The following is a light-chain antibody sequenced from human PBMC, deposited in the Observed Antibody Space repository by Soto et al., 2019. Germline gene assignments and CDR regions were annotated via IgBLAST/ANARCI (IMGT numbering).Light chain of an antibody. Sequence: QSVLTQARSVSGSPGQSVTISCTGTSSDVGGYNYVSWYQQHPGKAPKLMIYEVSNRPSGVSNRFSGSKSGNTASLTISGLQTQDEADYYCSSFTSAYTFVFGTGTKVTVL. V-gene: IGLV2-11*01. CDR3: SSFTSAYTFV. J-gene: IGLJ1*01. CDR2: EVS. CDR1: SSDVGGYNY.